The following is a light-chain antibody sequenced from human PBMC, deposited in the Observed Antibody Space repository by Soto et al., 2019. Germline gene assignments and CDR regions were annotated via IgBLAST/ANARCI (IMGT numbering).Light chain of an antibody. V-gene: IGLV1-40*01. CDR1: SANIGAGYD. Sequence: QSVLTQPPSVSGAPGQRVTISCTGSSANIGAGYDVHWYQQLPGTAPKLLIYGNSNRPSGVPDRFSGSKSGTSASLAITGLQSEDEADYYSQSYDSSLSHNYVFGPGTKVTDL. CDR2: GNS. J-gene: IGLJ1*01. CDR3: QSYDSSLSHNYV.